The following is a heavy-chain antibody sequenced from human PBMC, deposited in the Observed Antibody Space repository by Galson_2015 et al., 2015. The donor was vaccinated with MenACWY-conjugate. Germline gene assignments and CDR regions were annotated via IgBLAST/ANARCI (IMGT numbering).Heavy chain of an antibody. Sequence: SVKVSCKASGHTFITSNIHWVRQAPGQGLEWMGMINPSGTSTTHAQKFQDRVTTIRDTSTSTVYMELRSLSSDDTAVYYCARDRDSATVLIIPAAFDSWGQGTLVTVSS. V-gene: IGHV1-46*01. CDR3: ARDRDSATVLIIPAAFDS. J-gene: IGHJ4*02. CDR1: GHTFITSN. D-gene: IGHD2-2*01. CDR2: INPSGTST.